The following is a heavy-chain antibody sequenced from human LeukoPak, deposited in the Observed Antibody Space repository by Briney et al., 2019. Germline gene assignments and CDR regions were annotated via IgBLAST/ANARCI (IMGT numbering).Heavy chain of an antibody. CDR2: ISSSSSYI. V-gene: IGHV3-21*01. J-gene: IGHJ6*03. D-gene: IGHD6-13*01. Sequence: PGGSLRLSCAASGFTVSSNYMSWVRQAPGKGLEWVSSISSSSSYIYYADSVKGRFTISRDNAKNLLYLQMNSLRAEDTAVYYCARDRSSSWYRDNYYYMDVWGKGTTVTVSS. CDR1: GFTVSSNY. CDR3: ARDRSSSWYRDNYYYMDV.